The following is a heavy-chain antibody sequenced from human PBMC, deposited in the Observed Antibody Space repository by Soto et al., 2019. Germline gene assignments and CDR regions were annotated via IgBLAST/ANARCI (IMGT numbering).Heavy chain of an antibody. CDR3: ARGVRSITIFGVVNWFDP. Sequence: QVQLVQSGAEVKKPGASVKVSCKASGYTFTSYDINWVRQATGQGLEWMGWMNPNSGNTGYAQKFQGRVTMTRNTSISTAYRELSSLRSEDTAVYYCARGVRSITIFGVVNWFDPWGQGTLVTVSS. CDR1: GYTFTSYD. J-gene: IGHJ5*02. CDR2: MNPNSGNT. V-gene: IGHV1-8*01. D-gene: IGHD3-3*01.